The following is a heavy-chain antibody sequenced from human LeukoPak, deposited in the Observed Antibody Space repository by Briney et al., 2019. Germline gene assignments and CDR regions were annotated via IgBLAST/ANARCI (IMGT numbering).Heavy chain of an antibody. CDR1: GFTFSSYA. CDR3: AKGARGGSYTCYYFDY. D-gene: IGHD3-16*01. V-gene: IGHV3-23*01. J-gene: IGHJ4*02. CDR2: ISGSGGST. Sequence: PGGSLGLSCAASGFTFSSYAMSWVRQAPGKGLEWVSGISGSGGSTYYADSVKGRFTISRDNSKNTLYLQMSSLRAEDTAVYYCAKGARGGSYTCYYFDYWGQGTVVTVSS.